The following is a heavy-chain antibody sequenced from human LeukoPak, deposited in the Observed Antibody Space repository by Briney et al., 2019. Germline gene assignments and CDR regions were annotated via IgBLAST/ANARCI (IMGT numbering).Heavy chain of an antibody. CDR3: ARTTIAASEFDF. CDR2: IYPKSGDT. V-gene: IGHV1-2*02. D-gene: IGHD6-13*01. CDR1: GYTFTKHG. Sequence: ASVKVACKVSGYTFTKHGISWVRQAPGQGLEWMGWIYPKSGDTNFAQNLQGRVTMTRDTSISTAYMELSRQRFDDTAVYYCARTTIAASEFDFWGQGTLVTVSS. J-gene: IGHJ4*02.